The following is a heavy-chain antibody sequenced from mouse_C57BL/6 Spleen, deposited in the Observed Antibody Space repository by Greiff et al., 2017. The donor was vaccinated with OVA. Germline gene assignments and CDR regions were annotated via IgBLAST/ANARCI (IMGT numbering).Heavy chain of an antibody. CDR1: GYTFTSYN. Sequence: LQESGAELVRPGASVTMSCKASGYTFTSYNMHWVKQTPRQGLEWIGAIYPGNGDTSYNQKFKGKATLTVDKSSSTAYMQLSSLTSEDSAVYFCARRDGYYDAMDYWGQGTSVTVSS. CDR3: ARRDGYYDAMDY. V-gene: IGHV1-12*01. J-gene: IGHJ4*01. D-gene: IGHD2-3*01. CDR2: IYPGNGDT.